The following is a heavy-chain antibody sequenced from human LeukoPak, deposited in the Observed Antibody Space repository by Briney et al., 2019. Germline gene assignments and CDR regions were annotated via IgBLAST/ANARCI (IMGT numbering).Heavy chain of an antibody. V-gene: IGHV3-23*01. CDR3: ARDYADYVGYFFFDY. D-gene: IGHD4-17*01. J-gene: IGHJ4*02. CDR1: GFTFINYA. CDR2: ISGGGETR. Sequence: GGSLRLSCAASGFTFINYAMNWVRQAPGKGLEWVSSISGGGETRYYADSAKGRFTISRDNSQNTLYLQMNSLRAEDTAVYYCARDYADYVGYFFFDYWGQGTLVTVSS.